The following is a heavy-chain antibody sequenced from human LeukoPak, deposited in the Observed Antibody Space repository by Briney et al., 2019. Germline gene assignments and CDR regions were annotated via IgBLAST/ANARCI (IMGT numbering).Heavy chain of an antibody. CDR2: IYTSGST. Sequence: SETLSLTCTVSGGSISSYYWSWIRQPAGKGLEWIGRIYTSGSTNYNPSLKSRVTMSVDTSKNQFSLKLSSVTAADTAVYYCASFYCSGGSCYQYYYYYYMDVWGKGTTVTISS. V-gene: IGHV4-4*07. CDR1: GGSISSYY. CDR3: ASFYCSGGSCYQYYYYYYMDV. D-gene: IGHD2-15*01. J-gene: IGHJ6*03.